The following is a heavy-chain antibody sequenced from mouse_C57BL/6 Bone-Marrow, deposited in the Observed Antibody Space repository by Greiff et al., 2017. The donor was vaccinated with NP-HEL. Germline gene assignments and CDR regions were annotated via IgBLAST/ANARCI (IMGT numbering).Heavy chain of an antibody. D-gene: IGHD1-1*01. CDR1: GYTFTSYG. V-gene: IGHV1-81*01. CDR3: ARRRYHYGSSPYWYFDV. CDR2: IYPRSGNT. Sequence: VQRVESGAELARPGASVKLSCKASGYTFTSYGISWVKQRTGQGLEWIGEIYPRSGNTYYNEKFKGKATLTADKSSSTAYMELRSLTSEDSAVYFCARRRYHYGSSPYWYFDVWGTGTTVTVSS. J-gene: IGHJ1*03.